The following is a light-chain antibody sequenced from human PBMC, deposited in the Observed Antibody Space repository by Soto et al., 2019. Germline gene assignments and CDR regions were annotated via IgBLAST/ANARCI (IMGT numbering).Light chain of an antibody. CDR2: DNN. J-gene: IGLJ1*01. V-gene: IGLV1-51*01. CDR1: SSNIGNNY. CDR3: GTWDSSLSAYV. Sequence: QPVLTPPPPGSAVPGQKVTLFFSGRSSNIGNNYVSWYQQLPGTAPKLLIYDNNKRPSGIPDRFSGSKSGTSATLGITGLQTGDEADYYCGTWDSSLSAYVFGTGTKVTVL.